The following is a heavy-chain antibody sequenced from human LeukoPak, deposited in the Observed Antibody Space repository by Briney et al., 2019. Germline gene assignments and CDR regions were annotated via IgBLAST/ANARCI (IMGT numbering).Heavy chain of an antibody. V-gene: IGHV3-30*18. Sequence: GGSLRLSCAASGFTFSSYGMHWVRQAPGKGLEWVAVISYDGSNKYYADSVKGRFTISRDNSKNTLYLQMNSLRAEDTAVYYCAKTYYDILTGEFDYWGQGTLVTVSS. CDR3: AKTYYDILTGEFDY. CDR2: ISYDGSNK. D-gene: IGHD3-9*01. CDR1: GFTFSSYG. J-gene: IGHJ4*02.